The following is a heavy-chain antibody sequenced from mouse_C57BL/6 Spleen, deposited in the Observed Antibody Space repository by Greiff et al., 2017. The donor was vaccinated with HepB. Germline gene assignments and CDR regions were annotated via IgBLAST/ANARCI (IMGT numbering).Heavy chain of an antibody. D-gene: IGHD1-1*01. V-gene: IGHV1-15*01. Sequence: QVQLQQSGAELVRPGASVTLSCKASGYTFTDYEMHWVKQTPVHGLEWIGAIDPDTGGTAYNQKFKGKAILTADKSSSTAYMELRSLTSEDSAVYYCTRRSSYYFDYWGQGTTLTVSS. CDR1: GYTFTDYE. CDR3: TRRSSYYFDY. J-gene: IGHJ2*01. CDR2: IDPDTGGT.